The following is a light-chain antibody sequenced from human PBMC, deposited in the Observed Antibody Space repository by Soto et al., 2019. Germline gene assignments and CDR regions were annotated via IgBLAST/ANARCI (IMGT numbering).Light chain of an antibody. J-gene: IGKJ1*01. CDR3: QHYNSYSEA. Sequence: DIQMTQSPSTLSASVGERVTVSCRASQTFSTWLAWYQQKPGKAPKLLIYDASSLESGVPSRFSGSGSGTEFTLTISSLQPDDFATYYCQHYNSYSEAFGQGTKVDIK. CDR2: DAS. V-gene: IGKV1-5*01. CDR1: QTFSTW.